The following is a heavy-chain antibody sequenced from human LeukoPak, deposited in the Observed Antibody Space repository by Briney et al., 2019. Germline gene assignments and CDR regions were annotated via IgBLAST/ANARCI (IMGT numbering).Heavy chain of an antibody. CDR2: IKQDGSEK. CDR1: GFTFSSYW. D-gene: IGHD1-1*01. Sequence: PGGSLRLSCAASGFTFSSYWMSWVRQAPGKGLEWVANIKQDGSEKYYVDSVKGRFTISRDNAKNSLYLQMNSLRAEDTAVYYCAKNDVDYYYYYMDVWGKGTTVTISS. J-gene: IGHJ6*03. V-gene: IGHV3-7*01. CDR3: AKNDVDYYYYYMDV.